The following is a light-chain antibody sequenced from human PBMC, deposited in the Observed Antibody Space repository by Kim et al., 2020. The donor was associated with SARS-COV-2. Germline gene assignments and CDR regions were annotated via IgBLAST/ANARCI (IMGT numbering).Light chain of an antibody. V-gene: IGLV1-47*01. CDR2: RNN. CDR3: ATWDNSLRGRV. Sequence: QSVLTQSPSASGTPGQRVTISCSGSRSNIGTQYVYWYQHLPGTAPKLLIYRNNERPSGVPDRFSGSKSGTSASLAISGLRSEDEADYYCATWDNSLRGRVFGGGIKLTDL. J-gene: IGLJ3*02. CDR1: RSNIGTQY.